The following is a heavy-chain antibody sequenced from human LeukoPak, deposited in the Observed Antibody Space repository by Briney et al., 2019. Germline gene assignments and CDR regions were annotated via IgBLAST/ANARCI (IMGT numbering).Heavy chain of an antibody. Sequence: SQTLSLTCAISGDSVSSNSAAWNWIRQSPSRGLEWLGRTYYRFKWYNDYAVSVKSRITINPDTSKNQFSLQLNSVTPEDTAVYYCARLWTGYYTVNLSYYYYMDVWGKGTTVTVSS. V-gene: IGHV6-1*01. CDR1: GDSVSSNSAA. CDR2: TYYRFKWYN. D-gene: IGHD3/OR15-3a*01. CDR3: ARLWTGYYTVNLSYYYYMDV. J-gene: IGHJ6*03.